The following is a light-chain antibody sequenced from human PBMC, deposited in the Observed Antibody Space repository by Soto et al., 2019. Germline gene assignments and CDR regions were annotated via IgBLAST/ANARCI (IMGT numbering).Light chain of an antibody. J-gene: IGLJ1*01. CDR1: SSDVGGYNY. Sequence: QSVLTQPASVSGSPGQSSTISCTGTSSDVGGYNYVSWYQQHPGKAPKLMIYDVSNRPSGVSNRFSGSKSGNTASLTISGLQAEDEADYYCSSYTSSSTLEVFGTGTQLTVL. V-gene: IGLV2-14*01. CDR2: DVS. CDR3: SSYTSSSTLEV.